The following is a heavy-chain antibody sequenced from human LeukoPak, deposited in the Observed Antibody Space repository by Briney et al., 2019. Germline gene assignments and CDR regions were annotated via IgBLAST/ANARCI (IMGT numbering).Heavy chain of an antibody. CDR3: AKDKSYYYDSGSYGLDY. V-gene: IGHV3-23*01. CDR2: ISGSGGST. CDR1: GFTFSSYA. D-gene: IGHD3-10*01. Sequence: PGGSLRLSCAASGFTFSSYATSWVRQAQGKGLEWVSAISGSGGSTYYADSVKGRFTISRDNSKNTLYLQMNSLRAEDTAVYYCAKDKSYYYDSGSYGLDYWGQGTLVTVSS. J-gene: IGHJ4*02.